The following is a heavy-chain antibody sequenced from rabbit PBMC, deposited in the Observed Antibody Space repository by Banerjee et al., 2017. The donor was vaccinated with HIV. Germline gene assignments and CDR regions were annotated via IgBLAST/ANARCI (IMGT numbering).Heavy chain of an antibody. CDR1: GSDISSNA. D-gene: IGHD4-1*01. V-gene: IGHV1S47*01. CDR2: IYTSSSST. J-gene: IGHJ4*01. Sequence: QEQLVESGGGLVQPEGSLTLTCKASGSDISSNAMCWVRQAPGKGLELIACIYTSSSSTWYASWVNGRFTISRSTSLNTVTLQMTSLTAADTATYFCARDLAGVIGWNFNLWGQGTLVTVS. CDR3: ARDLAGVIGWNFNL.